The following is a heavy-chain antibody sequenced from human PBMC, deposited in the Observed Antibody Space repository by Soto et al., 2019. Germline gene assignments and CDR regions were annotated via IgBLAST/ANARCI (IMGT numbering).Heavy chain of an antibody. Sequence: GGSLRLSCSASGFTVSSNYMSGVRQAPGKGLEWVAVISYDGSNKYYADSVKGRFTISRDNSKNTLYLQMNSLRAEDTAVYYCARAGVEGLQYFYGMDVWGQGTTVTVSS. CDR1: GFTVSSNY. J-gene: IGHJ6*02. CDR3: ARAGVEGLQYFYGMDV. D-gene: IGHD4-4*01. V-gene: IGHV3-30*03. CDR2: ISYDGSNK.